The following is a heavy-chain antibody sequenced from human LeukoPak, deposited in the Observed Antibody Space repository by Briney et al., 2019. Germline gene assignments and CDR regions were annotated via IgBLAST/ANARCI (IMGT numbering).Heavy chain of an antibody. J-gene: IGHJ4*02. Sequence: GASVTVSCEASGYTFTSCDINWVRQATGQGLEWMGWMNPNSGNTGYGQSFQGRITMTRDISIGTAYMELSNLTSEDTAIYYCTRGSSGRRDNWGQGTLVTVSA. CDR1: GYTFTSCD. CDR3: TRGSSGRRDN. D-gene: IGHD6-19*01. V-gene: IGHV1-8*01. CDR2: MNPNSGNT.